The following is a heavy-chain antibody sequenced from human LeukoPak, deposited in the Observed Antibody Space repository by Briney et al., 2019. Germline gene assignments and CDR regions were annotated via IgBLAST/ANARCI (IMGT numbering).Heavy chain of an antibody. J-gene: IGHJ6*02. CDR2: ITSSSSYI. CDR1: AFTFSTYS. Sequence: GGSLRLSCTASAFTFSTYSMNWVRQAPGKGLEWVSSITSSSSYIYYADSVKGRFTISRDNAQNSLYLQMNSLRADDAAVYYCARGTTDYIGMDVWGQGTTVTVSS. V-gene: IGHV3-21*01. D-gene: IGHD4-17*01. CDR3: ARGTTDYIGMDV.